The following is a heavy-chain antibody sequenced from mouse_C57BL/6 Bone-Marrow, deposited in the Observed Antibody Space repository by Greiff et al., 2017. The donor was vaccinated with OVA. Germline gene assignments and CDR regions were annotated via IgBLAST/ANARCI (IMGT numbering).Heavy chain of an antibody. CDR1: GFTFSSYG. D-gene: IGHD1-1*01. V-gene: IGHV5-6*01. J-gene: IGHJ2*01. CDR2: ISSGGSYT. Sequence: EVMLVESGGDLVKPGGSLKLSCAASGFTFSSYGMSWVRQTPDKRLEWVATISSGGSYTYYPDSVKGRVTISRDNAKNTLYLQMSSLKSDDTAMYYCARHGYGSSYRGLYYWGQGTTLTVSS. CDR3: ARHGYGSSYRGLYY.